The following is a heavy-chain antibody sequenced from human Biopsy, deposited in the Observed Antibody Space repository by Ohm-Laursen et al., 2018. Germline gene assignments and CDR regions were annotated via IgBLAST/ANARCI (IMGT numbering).Heavy chain of an antibody. Sequence: SSVKVSCKPSGDTFTTSAISWVRQVPGQGLDWMGRIIPILGAVDYGQNFQGRVTTRADTSTTFLELTSLRYDDPAVYYCASGNIGGVGLDVWGLGTTVTVSS. CDR3: ASGNIGGVGLDV. D-gene: IGHD3-10*01. J-gene: IGHJ6*02. V-gene: IGHV1-69*04. CDR2: IIPILGAV. CDR1: GDTFTTSA.